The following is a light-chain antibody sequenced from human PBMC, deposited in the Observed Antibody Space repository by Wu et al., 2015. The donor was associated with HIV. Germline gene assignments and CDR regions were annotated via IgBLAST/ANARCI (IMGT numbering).Light chain of an antibody. Sequence: QLTQSPSSLSASVGDRVTITCRASHDSGRYLAWYQQKPGKAPNLLIYAASTLQSGVPSRFSGSGSGTDFTLTISSLQPEDVATYYCQKYNTAPWTFGQGTKVEMK. V-gene: IGKV1-9*01. CDR2: AAS. CDR1: HDSGRY. J-gene: IGKJ1*01. CDR3: QKYNTAPWT.